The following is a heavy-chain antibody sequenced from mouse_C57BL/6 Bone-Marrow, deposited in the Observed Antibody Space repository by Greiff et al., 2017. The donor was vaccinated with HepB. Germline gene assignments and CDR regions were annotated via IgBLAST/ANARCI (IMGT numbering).Heavy chain of an antibody. Sequence: VQLQQSGAELVRPGASVKLSCTASGFNIKDDYMHWVKQRPEQGLEWIGWIDPENGDTEYASKFQGKATITADTSSNTAYLQLSSLTSEDTAVYYCTTLLRSWFAYWGQGTLVTVSA. J-gene: IGHJ3*01. D-gene: IGHD1-1*01. CDR2: IDPENGDT. CDR3: TTLLRSWFAY. V-gene: IGHV14-4*01. CDR1: GFNIKDDY.